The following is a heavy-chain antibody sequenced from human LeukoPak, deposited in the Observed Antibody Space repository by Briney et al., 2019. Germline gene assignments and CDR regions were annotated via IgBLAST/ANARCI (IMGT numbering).Heavy chain of an antibody. CDR1: GGTFSSNV. V-gene: IGHV1-69*06. Sequence: SVKVSCKASGGTFSSNVITWVRQARGQGLEWMGGIVPIFGTPNYAQKFQGRVTITADKSTSTAYMELSSLRSEDTAVYYCAGDYGGNELFDYWGQGTLVTVSS. CDR2: IVPIFGTP. D-gene: IGHD4-23*01. J-gene: IGHJ4*02. CDR3: AGDYGGNELFDY.